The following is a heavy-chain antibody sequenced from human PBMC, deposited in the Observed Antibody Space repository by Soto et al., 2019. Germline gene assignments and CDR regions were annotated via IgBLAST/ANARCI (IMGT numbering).Heavy chain of an antibody. CDR2: ITSSSTCI. D-gene: IGHD4-17*01. V-gene: IGHV3-21*01. CDR3: VRAVPTVNGPSNNWFDT. CDR1: GFTFTSYS. Sequence: EVHLVESGGGLVKTGGSLRLSCAASGFTFTSYSMNWVRQAPGKGLEWVSSITSSSTCIYYADSVNGRFTITRDNARDSLYLQKNSLRTEDTAVYYCVRAVPTVNGPSNNWFDTWAEGTLVNVSS. J-gene: IGHJ5*02.